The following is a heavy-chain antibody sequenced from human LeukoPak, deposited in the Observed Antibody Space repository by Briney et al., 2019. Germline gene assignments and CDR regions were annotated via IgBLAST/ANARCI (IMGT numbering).Heavy chain of an antibody. CDR3: ARDRSSGWSPFDY. J-gene: IGHJ4*02. Sequence: GRSLRLSCAASGFTFSSYGMHWVRQAPGKGLEWVAVIWCDGSNKYYADSVKGRFTISRDNSKNTLYLQMNSLRAEDTAVYYCARDRSSGWSPFDYWGQGTLVTVSS. D-gene: IGHD6-19*01. CDR1: GFTFSSYG. CDR2: IWCDGSNK. V-gene: IGHV3-33*01.